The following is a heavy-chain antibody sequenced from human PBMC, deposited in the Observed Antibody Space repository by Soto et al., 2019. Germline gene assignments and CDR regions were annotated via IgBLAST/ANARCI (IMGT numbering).Heavy chain of an antibody. D-gene: IGHD2-8*01. CDR1: GFTFSSYW. J-gene: IGHJ6*02. V-gene: IGHV3-7*03. CDR2: IKQDGSEK. Sequence: GGSLRLSCAACGFTFSSYWMSWVRQAPGKXLEWVANIKQDGSEKYYVDSVKGRFTISRDNAKNSLYLQMNSLRAEDTAVYYCARDGGYCTNGVCYYYRMDVWGQGTTVTVSS. CDR3: ARDGGYCTNGVCYYYRMDV.